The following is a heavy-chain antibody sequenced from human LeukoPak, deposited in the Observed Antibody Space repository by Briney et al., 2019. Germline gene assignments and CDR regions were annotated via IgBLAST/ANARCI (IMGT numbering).Heavy chain of an antibody. J-gene: IGHJ4*02. D-gene: IGHD1-26*01. CDR3: AAADLVGAPDY. V-gene: IGHV4-59*08. CDR1: GGSISSYY. CDR2: IYYSGST. Sequence: SETLSLTCTVSGGSISSYYWSWIRQPPGKGLEWIGYIYYSGSTNYNPPLKSRVTISVDTSKNQFSLKLSSVTAADTAVYYCAAADLVGAPDYWGQGTLVTVSS.